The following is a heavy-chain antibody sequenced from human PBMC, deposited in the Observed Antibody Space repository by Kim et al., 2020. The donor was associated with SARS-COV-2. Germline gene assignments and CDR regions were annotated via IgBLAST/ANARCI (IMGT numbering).Heavy chain of an antibody. CDR3: ASLRITMVRGVISY. J-gene: IGHJ4*02. CDR1: GGSFSGYY. D-gene: IGHD3-10*01. CDR2: INHSGST. V-gene: IGHV4-34*01. Sequence: SETLSLTCAVYGGSFSGYYWSWIRQPPGKGLEWIGEINHSGSTNYNPSLKSRVTISVDTSKNQFSLKLSSVTAADTAVYYCASLRITMVRGVISYWGQGTLVTVSS.